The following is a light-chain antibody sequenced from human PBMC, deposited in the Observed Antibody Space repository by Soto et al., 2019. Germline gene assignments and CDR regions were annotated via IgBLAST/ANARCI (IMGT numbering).Light chain of an antibody. Sequence: EKVMTQSPAILSVSPGERVTLSCRASQSVSIHLAWYQQKPGQAPRLLIYGASTRATGVPARFSASGSGTEFSLTISSLQSEDFGFYYCQQYDKWPLTFGPGTKVDI. CDR3: QQYDKWPLT. CDR2: GAS. J-gene: IGKJ3*01. V-gene: IGKV3-15*01. CDR1: QSVSIH.